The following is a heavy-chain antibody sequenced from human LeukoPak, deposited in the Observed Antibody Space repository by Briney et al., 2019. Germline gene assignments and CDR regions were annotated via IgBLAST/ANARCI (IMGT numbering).Heavy chain of an antibody. J-gene: IGHJ4*02. Sequence: PGGSLRLSCAASGFTFSSYAMHWVRQAPGKGLEWVAVISYDGSNKYYADSVKGRFTISRDNSKNTLYLQMNSLRAEDTAVYYCARPAIVDDYWGQGTLVTVSS. CDR1: GFTFSSYA. V-gene: IGHV3-30*04. CDR3: ARPAIVDDY. D-gene: IGHD3-22*01. CDR2: ISYDGSNK.